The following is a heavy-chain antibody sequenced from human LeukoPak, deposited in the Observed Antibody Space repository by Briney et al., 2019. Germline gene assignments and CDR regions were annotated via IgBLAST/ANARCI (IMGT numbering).Heavy chain of an antibody. CDR1: GITFSRFA. Sequence: GSLRLSCAASGITFSRFAMSWVRQAPGKGLEWVSGISDSGGSPYYADSVKGRFTISRDNSKNTLYLQMNSLRAEDTAVYYCARDTTPYDFGNWFDPWGQGTLVTVSS. CDR2: ISDSGGSP. V-gene: IGHV3-23*01. CDR3: ARDTTPYDFGNWFDP. J-gene: IGHJ5*02. D-gene: IGHD3-3*01.